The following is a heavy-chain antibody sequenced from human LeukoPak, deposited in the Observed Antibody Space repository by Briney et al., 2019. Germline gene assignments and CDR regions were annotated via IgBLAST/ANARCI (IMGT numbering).Heavy chain of an antibody. CDR2: ISGSGGST. CDR3: AKIDSRIPSSWAWFDP. V-gene: IGHV3-23*01. CDR1: GFTFSSYW. Sequence: PGGSLRLSCAASGFTFSSYWMSWVRQAPGKGLEWVSAISGSGGSTYYADSVKGRFTISRDNSKNTLYLQMNSLRVEDTAVYYCAKIDSRIPSSWAWFDPWGQGTLVTVSS. J-gene: IGHJ5*02. D-gene: IGHD3-16*01.